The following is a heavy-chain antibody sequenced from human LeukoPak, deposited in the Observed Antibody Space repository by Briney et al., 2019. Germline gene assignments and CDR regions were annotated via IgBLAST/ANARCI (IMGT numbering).Heavy chain of an antibody. D-gene: IGHD2-15*01. Sequence: GGSLNLSCEASGYTFANYAMSWVRQAPGQGLEWVSGISSNGYTTYYADYVKGRFTISRDNSKDTLYLQMNSLRADDTAVYYCAKDFSWWGPSSMDVWGQGTMVTVSS. V-gene: IGHV3-23*01. J-gene: IGHJ6*02. CDR3: AKDFSWWGPSSMDV. CDR2: ISSNGYTT. CDR1: GYTFANYA.